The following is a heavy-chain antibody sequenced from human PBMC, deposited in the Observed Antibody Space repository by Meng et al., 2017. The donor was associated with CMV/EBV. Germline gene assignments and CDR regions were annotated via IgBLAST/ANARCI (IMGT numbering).Heavy chain of an antibody. CDR3: ATTRVYYYYGMDV. CDR2: IYHSGST. CDR1: GYSISSGYY. J-gene: IGHJ6*02. V-gene: IGHV4-38-2*02. Sequence: SETLSLTCTVSGYSISSGYYWGWIRQPPGKGLEWIGSIYHSGSTYYNPPLKSRVTISVDTSKNQFSLKLSSVTAADTAVYYCATTRVYYYYGMDVWGQGTTVTVSS. D-gene: IGHD5-12*01.